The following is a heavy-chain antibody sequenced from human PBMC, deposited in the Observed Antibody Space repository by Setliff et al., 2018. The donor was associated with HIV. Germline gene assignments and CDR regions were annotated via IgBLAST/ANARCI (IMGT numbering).Heavy chain of an antibody. CDR1: GFIFSRYS. V-gene: IGHV3-48*04. CDR2: ISGEETT. D-gene: IGHD3-10*01. Sequence: GGSLRLSCAASGFIFSRYSMNWVRQTPGRGLEWIAYISGEETTHYAESVKGRFIVSGDNAMNSSYLHLSSLRADDTAVYYCATADGSGFFAYWGQGTQVTVSS. J-gene: IGHJ1*01. CDR3: ATADGSGFFAY.